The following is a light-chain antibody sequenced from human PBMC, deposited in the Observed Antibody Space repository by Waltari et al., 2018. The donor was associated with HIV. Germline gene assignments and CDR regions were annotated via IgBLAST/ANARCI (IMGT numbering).Light chain of an antibody. J-gene: IGLJ2*01. CDR1: NSNIGPYDY. Sequence: QSALTQPPSASGSPGQSVTLSCTGTNSNIGPYDYVSWYQQHPGKAPKLVISEVTKRPSGVADRFSGSKSGNTAFLTVSGLQAEDEADYYCSSFVNRDGFYVLFGGGTRLTVL. CDR2: EVT. CDR3: SSFVNRDGFYVL. V-gene: IGLV2-8*01.